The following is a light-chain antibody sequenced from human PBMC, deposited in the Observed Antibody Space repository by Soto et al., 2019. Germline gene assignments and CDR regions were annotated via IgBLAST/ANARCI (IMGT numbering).Light chain of an antibody. V-gene: IGKV3-20*01. J-gene: IGKJ2*01. CDR3: QQFGTNSAT. CDR2: GAT. CDR1: QRISSNY. Sequence: EVVLTQSPGTLSLSPGERATLSCKTSQRISSNYLAWYQQKPGQAPRLLIYGATSSPTGVPDRFSGSGSGTDFTLTISRLEPEDFAAYYCQQFGTNSATFGQGTKLDIK.